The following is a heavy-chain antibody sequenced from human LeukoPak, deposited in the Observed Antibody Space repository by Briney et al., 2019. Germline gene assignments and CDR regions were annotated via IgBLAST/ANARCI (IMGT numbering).Heavy chain of an antibody. D-gene: IGHD3-3*01. CDR1: GYTFTNYA. J-gene: IGHJ4*02. CDR3: ARGLWSAHRREYYFDS. V-gene: IGHV1-3*01. CDR2: INAGNGDT. Sequence: ASVKVSCKASGYTFTNYAVNWLRQAPGQRLEWMGWINAGNGDTKFPQNYQARVTITRDASASTAYMELSSLTSEDTAVYFCARGLWSAHRREYYFDSWGQGTLVTVSS.